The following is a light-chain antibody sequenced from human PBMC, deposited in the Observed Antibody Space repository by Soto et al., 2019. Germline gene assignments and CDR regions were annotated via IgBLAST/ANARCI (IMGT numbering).Light chain of an antibody. Sequence: QSALTQPASVSGSPGQSITISCTGTSSDVGGYNYVSWYQQHPGKAPKLMIYEVSNRPSGVSNRFSGSKSGNTASLTISGLQADDEAVYYCSSYTSSSVVFGGGTKLTVL. J-gene: IGLJ2*01. V-gene: IGLV2-14*01. CDR1: SSDVGGYNY. CDR3: SSYTSSSVV. CDR2: EVS.